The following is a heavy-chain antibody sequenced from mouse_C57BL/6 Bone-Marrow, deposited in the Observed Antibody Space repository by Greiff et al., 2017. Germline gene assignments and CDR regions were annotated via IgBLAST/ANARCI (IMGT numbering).Heavy chain of an antibody. Sequence: QVQLKQPGAELVRPGASVTLSCKASGYTFTDYEMHWVKQTPVHGLEWIGAIYPETGGTAYNQKFKGKAILTADKSSSTAYMELRRLTSEESAVYYCTNYYGSSPYAMDYWGQGTSVTVSS. D-gene: IGHD1-1*01. CDR1: GYTFTDYE. J-gene: IGHJ4*01. CDR2: IYPETGGT. CDR3: TNYYGSSPYAMDY. V-gene: IGHV1-15*01.